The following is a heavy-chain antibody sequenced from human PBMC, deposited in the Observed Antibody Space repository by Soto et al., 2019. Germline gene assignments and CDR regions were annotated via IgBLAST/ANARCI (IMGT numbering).Heavy chain of an antibody. CDR3: TRASTVAGGSSKPLPNNY. V-gene: IGHV1-2*02. J-gene: IGHJ4*02. Sequence: VSVKVYFKAAGYPFTDYYFHLGRRAPGQGLEWMGWMNPGSGGTDYAQKFQGRVTMTRDTSITTAYMELSTLSSDDTAMYYCTRASTVAGGSSKPLPNNYWGQGTMVTVSS. D-gene: IGHD6-19*01. CDR1: GYPFTDYY. CDR2: MNPGSGGT.